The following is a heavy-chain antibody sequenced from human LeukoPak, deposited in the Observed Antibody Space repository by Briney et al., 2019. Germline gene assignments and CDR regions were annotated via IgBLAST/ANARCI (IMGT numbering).Heavy chain of an antibody. V-gene: IGHV4-34*01. CDR1: GGSFSGYH. Sequence: SETLSLTCAVYGGSFSGYHWSWIRQPPGKGLEWIGEINHSGSTNYNPSLKSRVTISVDTSKNQFSLKLSSVTAADTAVYYCARRRDYYGSGSYVPSMDVWGKGTTVTISS. D-gene: IGHD3-10*01. J-gene: IGHJ6*03. CDR3: ARRRDYYGSGSYVPSMDV. CDR2: INHSGST.